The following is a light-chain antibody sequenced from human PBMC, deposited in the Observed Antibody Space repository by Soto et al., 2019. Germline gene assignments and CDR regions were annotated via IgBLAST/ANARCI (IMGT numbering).Light chain of an antibody. V-gene: IGLV4-69*01. CDR3: QTWDTGPQVV. CDR1: SGHSNYA. Sequence: QSVLSQSPSASASLGASVKVTCTLSSGHSNYAIAWHQQQPETGPRFLMKLNSDGSHTKGDGIPDRFSGSISGAERYLTISSLQSEDEADYYCQTWDTGPQVVFGGGTKLTVL. J-gene: IGLJ2*01. CDR2: LNSDGSH.